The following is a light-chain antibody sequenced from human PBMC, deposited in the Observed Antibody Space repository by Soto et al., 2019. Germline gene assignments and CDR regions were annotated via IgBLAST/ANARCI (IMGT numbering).Light chain of an antibody. J-gene: IGKJ4*01. V-gene: IGKV1-12*01. CDR3: QQANSFPLT. CDR2: ATS. CDR1: QDISSW. Sequence: DIQMTQSPSFVSASVGDRVTITCRASQDISSWLVWYQQNPGKAPKLLIHATSGLQSGVPSRFSGSGSGTDFTLTISNLQSEDFATYYCQQANSFPLTFGGGTKVDIK.